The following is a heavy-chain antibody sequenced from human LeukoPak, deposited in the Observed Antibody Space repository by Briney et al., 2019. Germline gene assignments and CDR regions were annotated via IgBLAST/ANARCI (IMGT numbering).Heavy chain of an antibody. J-gene: IGHJ4*02. V-gene: IGHV1-2*02. CDR2: INPGNGAT. CDR1: GYTFNPYW. D-gene: IGHD1-26*01. CDR3: TRGIIPKGSSSGCFDF. Sequence: ASVKVSCKASGYTFNPYWIHWVRQAPGQSLEWMGWINPGNGATYYAQNFQGRITMTRDTSITTAYLELSSLRSDDTAVYFCTRGIIPKGSSSGCFDFWGQGTLVTVSA.